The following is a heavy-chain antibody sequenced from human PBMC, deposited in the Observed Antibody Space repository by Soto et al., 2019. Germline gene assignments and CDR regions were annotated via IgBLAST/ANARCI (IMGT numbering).Heavy chain of an antibody. D-gene: IGHD3-10*01. J-gene: IGHJ6*02. CDR3: AKLPWIRGVISHGMDV. Sequence: WGSLRLSCAASGFTFSSYAMSWVRQAPGKGLEWVSAISGSGGSTYYADSVKGRFTISRDNSKNTLYLQMNSLRAEDTAVYYCAKLPWIRGVISHGMDVWGQGTTVTVSS. CDR2: ISGSGGST. V-gene: IGHV3-23*01. CDR1: GFTFSSYA.